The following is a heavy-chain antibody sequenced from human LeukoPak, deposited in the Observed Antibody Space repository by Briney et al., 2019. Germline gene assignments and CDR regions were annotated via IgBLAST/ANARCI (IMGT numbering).Heavy chain of an antibody. CDR3: GKDRTISYYYYYGMDV. Sequence: PGGSLRLSCAASGFSFDDYAMHWVRQVPGKGLEWVGLTGGDGITTKYAASVKGRFTISRDNSKDSVYLQMNSLTTDDTAFYYCGKDRTISYYYYYGMDVWGQGTTVIVSS. CDR1: GFSFDDYA. CDR2: TGGDGITT. V-gene: IGHV3-43*02. D-gene: IGHD3-3*01. J-gene: IGHJ6*02.